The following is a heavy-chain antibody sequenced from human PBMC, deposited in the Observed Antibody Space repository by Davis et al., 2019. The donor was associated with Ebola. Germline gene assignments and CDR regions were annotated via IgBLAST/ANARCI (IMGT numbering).Heavy chain of an antibody. Sequence: AASVKVSCKASGYTFTSYGISWVRQAPGQGLEWMGWISAYNGNTNYAQKLQGRVTMTTDTSTSTAYMELSSLRSEDTAVYYCARGRSITIFGVVIYWFDPWGQGTLVTVSS. D-gene: IGHD3-3*01. CDR3: ARGRSITIFGVVIYWFDP. J-gene: IGHJ5*02. CDR1: GYTFTSYG. V-gene: IGHV1-18*01. CDR2: ISAYNGNT.